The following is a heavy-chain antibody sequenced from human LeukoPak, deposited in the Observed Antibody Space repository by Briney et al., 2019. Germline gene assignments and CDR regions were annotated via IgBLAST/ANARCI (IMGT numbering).Heavy chain of an antibody. V-gene: IGHV4-31*03. CDR3: ARGPYDSSGYSQHP. D-gene: IGHD3-22*01. Sequence: SETLSLTCTVSGGSISSGGYYWSWIRQHPGKGLEWIGYIYYSGSTYYNPFLKSRVTISVDTSKNQFSLKLSSVTAADTAVYYCARGPYDSSGYSQHPWGQGTLVTVSS. J-gene: IGHJ5*02. CDR1: GGSISSGGYY. CDR2: IYYSGST.